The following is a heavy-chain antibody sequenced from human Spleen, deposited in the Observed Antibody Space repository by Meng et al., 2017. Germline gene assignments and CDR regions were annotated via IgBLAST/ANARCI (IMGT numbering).Heavy chain of an antibody. CDR2: IYYSGNT. CDR1: GGSISGSSYY. J-gene: IGHJ5*01. CDR3: VRDRSDSAMGWFAY. Sequence: SETLSLTCTVSGGSISGSSYYWGWIRQSPGQGLEWIGSIYYSGNTYYNPSLKSRVTISVDTSKNQFSLNLSSVTAADTAVYYCVRDRSDSAMGWFAYWGQGTLVTVSS. D-gene: IGHD5-18*01. V-gene: IGHV4-39*07.